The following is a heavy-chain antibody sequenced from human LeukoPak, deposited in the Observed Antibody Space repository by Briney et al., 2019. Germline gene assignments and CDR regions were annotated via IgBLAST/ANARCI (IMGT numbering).Heavy chain of an antibody. CDR2: IYHSGST. CDR1: GGSISNGSYY. Sequence: SETLSLTCTVSGGSISNGSYYWGWIRQPPGKGLEWIANIYHSGSTNYNPSLKSRVTISVDTSKNQFSLKLSSVTAADTAVYYCARKANWFDPWGQGTLVTVSS. V-gene: IGHV4-39*07. CDR3: ARKANWFDP. J-gene: IGHJ5*02.